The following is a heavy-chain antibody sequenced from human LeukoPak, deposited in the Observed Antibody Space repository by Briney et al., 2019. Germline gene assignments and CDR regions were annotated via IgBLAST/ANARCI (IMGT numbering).Heavy chain of an antibody. CDR3: AKDTRRIAAAGTFYYYGMDV. CDR2: ISGSGYYT. V-gene: IGHV3-23*01. Sequence: GGSLRLSCAASGFTFSSHAMSWVRQAPGKGLEWVSGISGSGYYTYYADSVKGRFTISRDNAKNSLYLQMNSLRAEDTALYYCAKDTRRIAAAGTFYYYGMDVWGQGTTVTVSS. CDR1: GFTFSSHA. J-gene: IGHJ6*02. D-gene: IGHD6-13*01.